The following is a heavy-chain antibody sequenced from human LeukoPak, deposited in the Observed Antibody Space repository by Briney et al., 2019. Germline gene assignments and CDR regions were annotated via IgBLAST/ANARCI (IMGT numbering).Heavy chain of an antibody. CDR3: SRGAYARYFDF. CDR1: GFTFGDYA. Sequence: GGSLRLSCTASGFTFGDYAMSWFRQAPGEGLEWVGFIRSKAYGGTTEYAASVKGRFTISRDDSTSIAYLQMNSLKTEDTAVYYCSRGAYARYFDFWGQGTLVTVSS. V-gene: IGHV3-49*03. CDR2: IRSKAYGGTT. D-gene: IGHD4-17*01. J-gene: IGHJ4*02.